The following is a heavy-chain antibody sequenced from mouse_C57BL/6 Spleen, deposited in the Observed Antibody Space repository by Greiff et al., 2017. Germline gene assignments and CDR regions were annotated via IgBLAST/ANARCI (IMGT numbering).Heavy chain of an antibody. CDR1: GFTFSDYG. CDR3: ARDGGNSPFDY. V-gene: IGHV5-17*01. D-gene: IGHD2-1*01. CDR2: ISSGSSTI. Sequence: EVKLMESGGGLVKPGGSLKLSCAASGFTFSDYGMHWVRQAPEKGLEWVAYISSGSSTIYYADTVKGRFTISRDNAKNTLFLQMTSLRSEDTAMYYCARDGGNSPFDYWGQGTTLTVSS. J-gene: IGHJ2*01.